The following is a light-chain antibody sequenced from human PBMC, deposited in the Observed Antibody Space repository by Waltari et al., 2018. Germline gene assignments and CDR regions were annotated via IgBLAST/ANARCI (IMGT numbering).Light chain of an antibody. V-gene: IGLV2-14*03. CDR2: DVS. CDR3: SSYISSSTLEL. J-gene: IGLJ2*01. Sequence: QSALTQPASVSGSPGQSITISCTGTSSDVGAYNYVSWYQQHPGKAPKLMIFDVSNRPSWVANHCSGSKSGNTAALTISGLQAEDEADYYCSSYISSSTLELFGGGTSMTVL. CDR1: SSDVGAYNY.